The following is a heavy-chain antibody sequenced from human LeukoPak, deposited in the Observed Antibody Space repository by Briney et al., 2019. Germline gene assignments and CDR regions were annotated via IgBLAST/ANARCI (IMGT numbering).Heavy chain of an antibody. D-gene: IGHD1-26*01. CDR1: GFIFSNYG. Sequence: GGSLRLSCAASGFIFSNYGMHWVRQAPGKGLEWVALLRYDGSNEYYADSVKGRFTIARDNTKNTLYLQMNSPRADDTAVYYCAKDPAYSGSYSAYYYFDYWGQGTLVTVSS. V-gene: IGHV3-30*02. CDR3: AKDPAYSGSYSAYYYFDY. CDR2: LRYDGSNE. J-gene: IGHJ4*02.